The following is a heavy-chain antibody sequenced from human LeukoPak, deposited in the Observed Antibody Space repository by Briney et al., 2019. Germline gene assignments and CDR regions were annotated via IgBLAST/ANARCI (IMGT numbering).Heavy chain of an antibody. CDR1: GVSISGNY. CDR2: IYYSGST. V-gene: IGHV4-59*01. D-gene: IGHD1-26*01. CDR3: ARARSGSSGFDY. Sequence: SETLSLTCTVSGVSISGNYWSWIRQPPGKGLEWIGYIYYSGSTNYNPSLKSRVTISVDTSKNQFSLKLSSVTAADTAVYYCARARSGSSGFDYWGQGTLVTVSS. J-gene: IGHJ4*02.